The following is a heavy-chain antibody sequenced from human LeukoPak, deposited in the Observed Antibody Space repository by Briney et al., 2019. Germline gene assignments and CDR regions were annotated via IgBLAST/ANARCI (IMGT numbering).Heavy chain of an antibody. Sequence: GGSLRLSCAASGFTFSSYAMHWVRQAPGKGLEWVAVISYDGSNKYYADSAKGRFTISRDNSKNTLYLQMSSLRAEDTAVYYCARSLPYYGFWSGYELDYWGQGTLVTVSS. CDR2: ISYDGSNK. CDR1: GFTFSSYA. CDR3: ARSLPYYGFWSGYELDY. D-gene: IGHD3-3*01. V-gene: IGHV3-30-3*01. J-gene: IGHJ4*02.